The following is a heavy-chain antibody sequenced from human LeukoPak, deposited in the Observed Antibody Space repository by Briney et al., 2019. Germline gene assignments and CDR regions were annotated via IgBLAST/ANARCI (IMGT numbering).Heavy chain of an antibody. Sequence: ASVKVSCKASGYTFTSYGISWVRQAPGQGLEWMGWISAYNGNTNYAQKLQGRVTMTTDTSTSTAYMELRSLRSDDTAVYYCARDGLPYSGYDSGAFDIWGQGTMVTVSS. D-gene: IGHD5-12*01. CDR2: ISAYNGNT. CDR1: GYTFTSYG. J-gene: IGHJ3*02. CDR3: ARDGLPYSGYDSGAFDI. V-gene: IGHV1-18*01.